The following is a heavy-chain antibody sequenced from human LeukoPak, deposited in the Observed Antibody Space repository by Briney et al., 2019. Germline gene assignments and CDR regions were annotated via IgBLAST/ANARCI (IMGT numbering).Heavy chain of an antibody. CDR2: MNPNSGNT. CDR1: GYTFTSYD. J-gene: IGHJ5*02. Sequence: ASVKVSCKASGYTFTSYDINWGRQAPGQGREWMGWMNPNSGNTGYAQKFQGRVTITRNTSISKAYMELSSLRSEDTAVYYCARTRSGYYPMDPWGQGTLVTVSS. CDR3: ARTRSGYYPMDP. V-gene: IGHV1-8*03. D-gene: IGHD3-22*01.